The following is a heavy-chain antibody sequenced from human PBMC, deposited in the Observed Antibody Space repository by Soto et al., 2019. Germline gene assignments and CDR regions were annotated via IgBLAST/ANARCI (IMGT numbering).Heavy chain of an antibody. Sequence: QVKLVESGGGVVQPGRSLRLSCAASGFTFSSYGMHWVRQAPGKGLEWVAVIWNDGSNKYYADSVKGRFTMSRDNSKNTLYLQMNSLRAEDTGVYYCARSRTTVVNDAFDIWGQGTMVTVSS. CDR3: ARSRTTVVNDAFDI. CDR1: GFTFSSYG. D-gene: IGHD4-17*01. V-gene: IGHV3-33*01. J-gene: IGHJ3*02. CDR2: IWNDGSNK.